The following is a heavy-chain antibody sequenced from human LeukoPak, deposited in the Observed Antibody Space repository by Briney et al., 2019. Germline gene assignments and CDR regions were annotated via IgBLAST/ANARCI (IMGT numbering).Heavy chain of an antibody. V-gene: IGHV3-23*01. CDR3: AKDHNNRRSDVLRYFDY. CDR2: ISGSGGST. CDR1: GFTFSSYG. Sequence: GGSLRLSCAASGFTFSSYGMSWVRQAPGKGLEWVSTISGSGGSTYYADSVKCRFAISRDNSKTTLYLQMNSLRAEDSAVYYCAKDHNNRRSDVLRYFDYWGQGTLVTVST. D-gene: IGHD4-17*01. J-gene: IGHJ4*02.